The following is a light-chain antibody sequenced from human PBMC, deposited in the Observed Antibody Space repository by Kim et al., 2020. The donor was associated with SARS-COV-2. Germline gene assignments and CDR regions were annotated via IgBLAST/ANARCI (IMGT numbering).Light chain of an antibody. CDR3: QHYSSYLYT. J-gene: IGKJ2*01. Sequence: SSSVGDRVTITCRASQSISSLLAWYQQKPGKAPKLLIYDASSLDSGVPSRFSGSGSGTEFTLTITSLQPDDFAAYYCQHYSSYLYTFGQGTKLEIK. CDR2: DAS. CDR1: QSISSL. V-gene: IGKV1-5*01.